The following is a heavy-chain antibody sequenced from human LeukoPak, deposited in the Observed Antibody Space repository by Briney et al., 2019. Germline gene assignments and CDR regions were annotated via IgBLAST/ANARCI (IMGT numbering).Heavy chain of an antibody. J-gene: IGHJ4*02. CDR3: ARSLGMDY. CDR2: IYYSGST. D-gene: IGHD7-27*01. CDR1: GGSISSYY. Sequence: SETLSLTCTVSGGSISSYYWSWIRQPPGKGLEWIGYIYYSGSTNYNPSLKSRVTISVDTSKNQFSLKLSSVTAADAAVYYCARSLGMDYWGQGTLVTVSS. V-gene: IGHV4-59*08.